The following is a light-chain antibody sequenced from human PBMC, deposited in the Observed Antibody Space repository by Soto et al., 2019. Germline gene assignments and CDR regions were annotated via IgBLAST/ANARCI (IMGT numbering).Light chain of an antibody. CDR2: DAS. Sequence: IQLPQSPSSLSASVGGRVTITCQASQDISNYLNWYQQKPGKAPKLLIYDASNLETGVPSRFSGSGSGTDFTFTISSLQPEDIATYYCQQYDNLPITFGQGTRLEIK. CDR1: QDISNY. J-gene: IGKJ5*01. V-gene: IGKV1-33*01. CDR3: QQYDNLPIT.